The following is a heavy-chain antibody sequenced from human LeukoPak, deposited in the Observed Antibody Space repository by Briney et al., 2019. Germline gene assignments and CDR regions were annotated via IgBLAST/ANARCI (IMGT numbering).Heavy chain of an antibody. D-gene: IGHD6-13*01. CDR1: GFTFSSYA. CDR3: AKDRRTGYGSSWEPFDY. J-gene: IGHJ4*02. Sequence: PGGSLRLSCAASGFTFSSYAMSWVRQAPGKGLEWVSAISGSGGSTYYADSVKGRFTISRDNSKNTLYLQMNSLRAEDTAVYYCAKDRRTGYGSSWEPFDYWGQGTLVTVSS. CDR2: ISGSGGST. V-gene: IGHV3-23*01.